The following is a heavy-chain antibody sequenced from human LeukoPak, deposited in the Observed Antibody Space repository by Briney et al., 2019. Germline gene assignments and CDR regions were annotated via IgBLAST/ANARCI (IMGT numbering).Heavy chain of an antibody. Sequence: GGSLRLSCAASGFTFSSYWMHWVRQAPGKGLVWVSRINSDGSSTSYADSVKGRFTISRDNAKNTLHLQMNSLRAEDTAVYYCARDDTRNTVTTPYYYYGMDVWGQGTTVTVSS. CDR2: INSDGSST. CDR3: ARDDTRNTVTTPYYYYGMDV. D-gene: IGHD4-17*01. J-gene: IGHJ6*02. CDR1: GFTFSSYW. V-gene: IGHV3-74*01.